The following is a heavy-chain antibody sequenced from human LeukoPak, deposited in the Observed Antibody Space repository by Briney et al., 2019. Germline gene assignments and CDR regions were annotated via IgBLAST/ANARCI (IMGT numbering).Heavy chain of an antibody. Sequence: SQTLSLIWTVSGGSISSGGYYWSWIRQRPGKGPEWIGNIHYSGGTYGNPCLKSRATMSVDTSKNQFSLRLTSVTAADTAVYYCARDQGGYGSFDNWGQGTLVTVSS. CDR1: GGSISSGGYY. J-gene: IGHJ4*02. V-gene: IGHV4-31*02. CDR3: ARDQGGYGSFDN. CDR2: IHYSGGT. D-gene: IGHD5-12*01.